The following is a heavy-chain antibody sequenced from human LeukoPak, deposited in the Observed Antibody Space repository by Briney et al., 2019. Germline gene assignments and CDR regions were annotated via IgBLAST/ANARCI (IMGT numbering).Heavy chain of an antibody. CDR1: GYSISSGYY. Sequence: PSETLSLTCTVSGYSISSGYYWGWIRQPPGKGLEWIGSIYHSGSTYYNPSLKSRVTISVDTSKNQFSLKLSSVTAADTAVYYCARVELGIDNWFDRWGQGTLVTVSS. V-gene: IGHV4-38-2*02. D-gene: IGHD7-27*01. CDR2: IYHSGST. J-gene: IGHJ5*02. CDR3: ARVELGIDNWFDR.